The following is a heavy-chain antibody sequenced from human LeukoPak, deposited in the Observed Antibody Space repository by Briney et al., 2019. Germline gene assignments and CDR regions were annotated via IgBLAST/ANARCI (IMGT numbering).Heavy chain of an antibody. J-gene: IGHJ4*02. CDR3: ARDHPMIVVVEDDY. D-gene: IGHD3-22*01. Sequence: ASVKVSCTASGYTFTSYGISWVRQAPGQGLEWMGWISAYNGNTNYAQKLQGRVTMTTDTSTSTAYMELRSLRSDDTAVYYCARDHPMIVVVEDDYWGQGTLVTVSS. CDR2: ISAYNGNT. V-gene: IGHV1-18*01. CDR1: GYTFTSYG.